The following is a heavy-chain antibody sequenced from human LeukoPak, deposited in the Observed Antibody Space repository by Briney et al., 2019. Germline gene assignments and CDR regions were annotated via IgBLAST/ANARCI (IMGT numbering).Heavy chain of an antibody. D-gene: IGHD7-27*01. V-gene: IGHV3-7*03. CDR3: ATANWGLNY. J-gene: IGHJ4*02. CDR2: IKQDGSER. CDR1: GFTFTNYW. Sequence: GGSRRLSCAASGFTFTNYWMNWVRQAPGKGLEWVANIKQDGSERYYVDSVKGRFTISRDNAKNSLYLQMNSLRAEDTAVYYCATANWGLNYWGQGTLVTVSS.